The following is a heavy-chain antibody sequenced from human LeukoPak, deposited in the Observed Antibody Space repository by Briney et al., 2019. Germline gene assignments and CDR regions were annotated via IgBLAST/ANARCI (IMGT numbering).Heavy chain of an antibody. V-gene: IGHV1-46*01. CDR3: ARDYGYYHWFDP. D-gene: IGHD3-3*01. J-gene: IGHJ5*02. Sequence: ASVKVSCKASGYSFTSHYMHWVRQAPGQGLEWLGLINPSGSSTLYAQKFQGRVTMTRDMSTTTDYMELSSLRSEDTAVYYCARDYGYYHWFDPWGQGTLVTVSS. CDR1: GYSFTSHY. CDR2: INPSGSST.